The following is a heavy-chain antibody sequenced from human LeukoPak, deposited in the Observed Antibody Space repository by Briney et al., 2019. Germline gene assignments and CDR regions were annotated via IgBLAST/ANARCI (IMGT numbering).Heavy chain of an antibody. CDR3: ARGDLWLGH. J-gene: IGHJ4*02. CDR2: IKSDGSEE. Sequence: GGSLRLSCATSRFIFSSYWMCWVRQAPGKGLEWVANIKSDGSEEYYGDSVKGRFTISRDNAKNSLYLQMDSLRVEDTAVYYCARGDLWLGHWGQGSLVTVSS. V-gene: IGHV3-7*01. CDR1: RFIFSSYW. D-gene: IGHD3-10*01.